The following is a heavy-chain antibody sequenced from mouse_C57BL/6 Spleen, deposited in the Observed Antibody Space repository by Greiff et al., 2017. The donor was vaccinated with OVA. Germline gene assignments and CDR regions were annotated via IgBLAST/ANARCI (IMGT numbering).Heavy chain of an antibody. CDR3: AVGSIHFDY. Sequence: QVQLQQSGAELVMPGASVKLSCKASGYTFTSYWMHWVKQRPGQGLEWIGEIDPSDSYTNYNQKFKGKSTLTVDKSSSTAYMQLSSLTSEDSAVYYCAVGSIHFDYWGQGTTLTVSS. CDR1: GYTFTSYW. J-gene: IGHJ2*01. V-gene: IGHV1-69*01. CDR2: IDPSDSYT. D-gene: IGHD1-1*02.